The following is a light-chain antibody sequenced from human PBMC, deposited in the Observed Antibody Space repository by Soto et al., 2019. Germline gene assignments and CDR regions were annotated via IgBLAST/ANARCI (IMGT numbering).Light chain of an antibody. Sequence: EIVLTQSPGTLSLSPGERATLSCRASQSVSSSYLAWYQQKPGQAPRLLIYGASSRATGIPDRFSGSGSGTDFTLTISRLEPEDFAVYYCQQYSASSFTFGQGTKVDIK. CDR3: QQYSASSFT. CDR1: QSVSSSY. CDR2: GAS. V-gene: IGKV3-20*01. J-gene: IGKJ2*01.